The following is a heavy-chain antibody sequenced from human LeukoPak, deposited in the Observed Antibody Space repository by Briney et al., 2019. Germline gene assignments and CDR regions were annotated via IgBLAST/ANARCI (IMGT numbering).Heavy chain of an antibody. J-gene: IGHJ4*02. Sequence: GGSLRLSCAASGFTFSSYAMHWVRQAPGKGLEWVAVISYDGSNKYYADSVKGRFTISRDNSKNTLYLQMNSLKTEDAAVYYCTTEKDYWGQGTLVTVSS. V-gene: IGHV3-30-3*01. CDR1: GFTFSSYA. CDR2: ISYDGSNK. CDR3: TTEKDY.